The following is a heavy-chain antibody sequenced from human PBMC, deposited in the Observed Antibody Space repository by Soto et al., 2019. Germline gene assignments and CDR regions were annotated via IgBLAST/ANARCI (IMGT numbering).Heavy chain of an antibody. CDR3: ARVPSPFDYYYAMDV. D-gene: IGHD3-16*01. CDR2: IFSSGTT. J-gene: IGHJ6*02. Sequence: SETLSLTCPVSGGSVSSGSYYWSWIRQPPGNGLEWIGYIFSSGTTYYNPSLKSRLTMSLDASQNQFSLKLNSLTDADTAVYFCARVPSPFDYYYAMDVWGQGPTVTVS. CDR1: GGSVSSGSYY. V-gene: IGHV4-30-4*01.